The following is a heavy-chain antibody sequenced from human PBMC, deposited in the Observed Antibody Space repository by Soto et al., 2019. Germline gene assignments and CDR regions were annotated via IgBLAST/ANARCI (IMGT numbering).Heavy chain of an antibody. D-gene: IGHD2-8*02. J-gene: IGHJ5*02. CDR3: ARGRPGGGVKRSWFDP. CDR1: GYTFTSND. CDR2: MNPKSGNT. V-gene: IGHV1-8*01. Sequence: QVQLVQSGAEVKKPGASVKVSCKASGYTFTSNDIYWLRQATGQGPEWMGWMNPKSGNTGFAQTFQDRLSMTSNNSITTAYMELSRLTSDDTAVYYCARGRPGGGVKRSWFDPWGQGTLVTVSS.